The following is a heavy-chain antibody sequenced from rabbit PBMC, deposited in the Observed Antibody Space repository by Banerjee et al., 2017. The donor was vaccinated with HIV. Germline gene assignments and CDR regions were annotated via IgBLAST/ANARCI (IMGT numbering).Heavy chain of an antibody. Sequence: QEQLEESGGDLVKPEGSLTLTCTASGFSFSSSYYMCWVRQAPGKGLEWIGCIYTDSGDTYYANWAKGRITISKTSPTTVTLQMTSLTAADTATYFCARESYDDYGDYDLNLWGQGTLVTVS. CDR1: GFSFSSSYY. V-gene: IGHV1S45*01. CDR3: ARESYDDYGDYDLNL. D-gene: IGHD2-1*01. J-gene: IGHJ4*01. CDR2: IYTDSGDT.